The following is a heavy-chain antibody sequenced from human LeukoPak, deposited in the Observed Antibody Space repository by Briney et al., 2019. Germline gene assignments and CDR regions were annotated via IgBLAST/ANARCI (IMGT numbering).Heavy chain of an antibody. CDR2: IKQDGSEK. V-gene: IGHV3-7*01. CDR3: ARHYYDSHDAFDI. J-gene: IGHJ3*02. Sequence: PGGSLRLSCAASGFTFSSYWMSWVRQAPGKGLEWVANIKQDGSEKYYVDSVKGRFTISRDNAKNSLYPQMNSLRAEDTAVYYCARHYYDSHDAFDIWGQGTMVTVSS. D-gene: IGHD3-10*01. CDR1: GFTFSSYW.